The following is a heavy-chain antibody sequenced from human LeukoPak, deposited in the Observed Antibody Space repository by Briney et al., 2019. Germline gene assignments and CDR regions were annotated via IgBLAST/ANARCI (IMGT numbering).Heavy chain of an antibody. D-gene: IGHD3-9*01. V-gene: IGHV3-7*03. CDR3: AKVRVRRYFDWLPLDI. CDR2: IKQDGSEK. J-gene: IGHJ3*02. CDR1: GFTFSSYW. Sequence: GGSLRLSCAASGFTFSSYWMSWVRQAPGKGLEWVANIKQDGSEKYYVDSVRGRFTISRDNAKNSLYLQMNSLRAEDMALYYCAKVRVRRYFDWLPLDIWGQGTMVTVSS.